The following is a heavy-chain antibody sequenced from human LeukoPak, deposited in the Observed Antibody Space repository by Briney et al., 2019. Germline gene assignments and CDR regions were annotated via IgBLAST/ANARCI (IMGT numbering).Heavy chain of an antibody. CDR1: GFTFSSYG. V-gene: IGHV3-33*01. Sequence: GGSLRLSCAASGFTFSSYGMHWVRQAPGKGPEWVAVIWYDGSNKYYADSVKGRFTISRDNSKNTLYLQMNSLRAEDTAVYYCAREVMVGATSDYFDYWGQGTLVTVSS. CDR2: IWYDGSNK. J-gene: IGHJ4*02. D-gene: IGHD1-26*01. CDR3: AREVMVGATSDYFDY.